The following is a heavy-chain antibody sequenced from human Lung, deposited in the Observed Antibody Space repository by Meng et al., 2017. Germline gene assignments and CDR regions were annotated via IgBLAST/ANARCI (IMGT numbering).Heavy chain of an antibody. CDR1: GGSFSDYY. CDR2: INHSGST. V-gene: IGHV4-34*01. CDR3: ARGPTTMAHDFDY. J-gene: IGHJ4*02. Sequence: QVQLQQLGADLVKPSETLSLTCVVSGGSFSDYYWSWIRQPPGKGLEWIGEINHSGSTNYNPSLESRATISVDTSQNNLSLKLSSVTAADSAVYYCARGPTTMAHDFDYWGQGTLVTASS. D-gene: IGHD4-11*01.